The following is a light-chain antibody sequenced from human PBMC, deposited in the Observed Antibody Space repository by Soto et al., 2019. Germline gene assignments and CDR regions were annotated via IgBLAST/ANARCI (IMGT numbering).Light chain of an antibody. CDR1: QSISTY. Sequence: DIQMTQSPSSLSASVGNRVSITCRASQSISTYLNWYQKKPGKAPNLLIYDASRLQSGVPSRFSGSGGGTDFTLSISSVQPEDFATYFCQQRYMEPITFGQGTRLEIK. CDR3: QQRYMEPIT. CDR2: DAS. J-gene: IGKJ5*01. V-gene: IGKV1-39*01.